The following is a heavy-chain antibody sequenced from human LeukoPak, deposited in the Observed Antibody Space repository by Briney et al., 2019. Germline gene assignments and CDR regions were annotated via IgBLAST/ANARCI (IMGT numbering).Heavy chain of an antibody. CDR3: ARDPHYYDSSGSGDAFDI. CDR2: IYSGGST. CDR1: GFTVSSNY. Sequence: PGGSLILSCAASGFTVSSNYMSWVRQAPGKGLEWVSVIYSGGSTYYADSVKGRFTISRDNSKNTLYLQMNSLRAEDTAVYYCARDPHYYDSSGSGDAFDIWGQGTVVTVSS. V-gene: IGHV3-53*01. D-gene: IGHD3-22*01. J-gene: IGHJ3*02.